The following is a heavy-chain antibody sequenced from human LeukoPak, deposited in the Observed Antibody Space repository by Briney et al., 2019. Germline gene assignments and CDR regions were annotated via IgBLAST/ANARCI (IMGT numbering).Heavy chain of an antibody. Sequence: ASVKVSCKASGYTFAGYYMHWVRQAPGQALEWMGWINPNSGGTNYAQKFQGCVTMTRDTSISTAYMELSRLRSDDTAVYYCAREHYYDSSGYKDYYYYGMDVWGQGTTVTVSS. CDR2: INPNSGGT. CDR1: GYTFAGYY. CDR3: AREHYYDSSGYKDYYYYGMDV. V-gene: IGHV1-2*04. J-gene: IGHJ6*02. D-gene: IGHD3-22*01.